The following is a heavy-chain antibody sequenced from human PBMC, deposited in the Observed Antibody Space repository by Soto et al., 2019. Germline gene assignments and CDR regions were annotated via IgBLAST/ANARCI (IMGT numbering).Heavy chain of an antibody. V-gene: IGHV3-64*01. CDR3: ARGPGYYFDY. J-gene: IGHJ4*02. CDR2: ISSNGGST. Sequence: EVQLVESGGGLVQPGGYLRLSCAASGFTFNSYAMHWVRQAPGKGLEYVSAISSNGGSTYYANSVKGRFTISRDNSKNTLYLQMGSLRAEDMAVYYCARGPGYYFDYWGQGTLVTVSS. CDR1: GFTFNSYA.